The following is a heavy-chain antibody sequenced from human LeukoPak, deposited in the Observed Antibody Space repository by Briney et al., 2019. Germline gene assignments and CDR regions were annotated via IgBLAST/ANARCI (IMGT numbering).Heavy chain of an antibody. J-gene: IGHJ4*02. CDR1: RFTFSSYA. V-gene: IGHV3-23*01. Sequence: RPGGSLRLSCAASRFTFSSYAMSWVRQAPGKGLEWVSAISGSGGSTYYADSVKGRFTISRDNSKNTLYLQMNSLRAEDTAVYYCAKGLGCSSTSCYLWDYWGQGTLVTVSS. D-gene: IGHD2-2*01. CDR2: ISGSGGST. CDR3: AKGLGCSSTSCYLWDY.